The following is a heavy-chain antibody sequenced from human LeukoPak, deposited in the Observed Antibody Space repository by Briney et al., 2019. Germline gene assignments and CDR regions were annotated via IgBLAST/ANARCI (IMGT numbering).Heavy chain of an antibody. CDR1: GGSISSSSYY. J-gene: IGHJ4*02. Sequence: SETLSLTCTASGGSISSSSYYWGWIRQPPGKGLERIGSIYYNGSTYYNPSLKSRVTISVDTSKNQFSLKLSSVTAADTAVYYCAREPTTFTYCYDSSGYSGFGYWGQGTLVTVSS. V-gene: IGHV4-39*07. CDR3: AREPTTFTYCYDSSGYSGFGY. D-gene: IGHD3-22*01. CDR2: IYYNGST.